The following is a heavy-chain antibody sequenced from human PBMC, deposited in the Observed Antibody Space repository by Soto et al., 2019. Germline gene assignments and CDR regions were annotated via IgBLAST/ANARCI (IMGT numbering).Heavy chain of an antibody. D-gene: IGHD3-22*01. J-gene: IGHJ4*02. V-gene: IGHV1-69*01. CDR1: GGLFSSYP. CDR2: IIPVFQTA. Sequence: QEQLVQSGAEVKKPGSSVKVSCKASGGLFSSYPISWVRQVPGQGLEWMGGIIPVFQTAYYTQRIQGRVTITADESTNTAYMELSSLRSDDTAIYYCARGGSGYTWFNEFWGKGTLVTVSS. CDR3: ARGGSGYTWFNEF.